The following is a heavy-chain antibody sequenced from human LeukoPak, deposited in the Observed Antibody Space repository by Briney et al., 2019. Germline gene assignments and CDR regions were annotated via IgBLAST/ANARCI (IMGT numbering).Heavy chain of an antibody. J-gene: IGHJ5*02. Sequence: ASVKVSCKASGYTFTSYDINWVRQATGQGLEWMGWMNPNSGNTGYAQKFQGRVTMTRNTSISTAYMELSSLRSEDTAVYYCARHKRYCSSTSCYSWGNWFDPWGQGTLVTVSS. CDR3: ARHKRYCSSTSCYSWGNWFDP. CDR2: MNPNSGNT. CDR1: GYTFTSYD. V-gene: IGHV1-8*01. D-gene: IGHD2-2*01.